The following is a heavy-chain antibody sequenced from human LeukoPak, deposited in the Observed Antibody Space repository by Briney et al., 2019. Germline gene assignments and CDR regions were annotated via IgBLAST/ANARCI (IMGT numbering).Heavy chain of an antibody. Sequence: GGSLRLSCAASGFAFSSYSMNWVRQAPGKGLEWVSSISSSSSYIYYADSVKGRFTISRDNAKNSLYLQMNSLRAEDTAVYYCARPHCSSTSCYGRNVDYWGQGTLVTVSS. CDR2: ISSSSSYI. D-gene: IGHD2-2*01. CDR3: ARPHCSSTSCYGRNVDY. V-gene: IGHV3-21*01. CDR1: GFAFSSYS. J-gene: IGHJ4*02.